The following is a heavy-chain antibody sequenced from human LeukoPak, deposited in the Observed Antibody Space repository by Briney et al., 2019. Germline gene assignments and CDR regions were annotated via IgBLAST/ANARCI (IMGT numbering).Heavy chain of an antibody. CDR1: GFTFSANA. CDR3: AKDRCGSDCPGPETNYFDD. Sequence: AGSLRLSCAASGFTFSANAMTWVRRAQGKGPEWVPRISGSGSTTDYTDSVNGRFTISRDNSKNTLYLQMNNLRAEDTAVYYCAKDRCGSDCPGPETNYFDDWGQGILVTVSS. CDR2: ISGSGSTT. V-gene: IGHV3-23*01. J-gene: IGHJ4*02. D-gene: IGHD2-21*02.